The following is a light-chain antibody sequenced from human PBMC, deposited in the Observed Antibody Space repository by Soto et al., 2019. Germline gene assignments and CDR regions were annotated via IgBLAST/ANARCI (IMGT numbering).Light chain of an antibody. V-gene: IGKV3-11*01. CDR1: QSVSSY. CDR3: QQYSSWSPIT. J-gene: IGKJ5*01. CDR2: DAS. Sequence: EIMLTQSPATLSLSPGERATLSCRASQSVSSYLAWYQQKPGQAPRLLIYDASNRATGIPARFSGSGSGTDFTLTISSLEPEDFAVYYCQQYSSWSPITFGQGTRLEIK.